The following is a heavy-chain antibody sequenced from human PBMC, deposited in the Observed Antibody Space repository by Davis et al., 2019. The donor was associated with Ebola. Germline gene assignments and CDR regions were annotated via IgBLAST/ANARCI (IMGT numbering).Heavy chain of an antibody. V-gene: IGHV5-10-1*01. CDR2: IDPSDSYT. CDR3: ARHGAVVAATSVTTPGNYYYGMDV. CDR1: GYSFTSYW. D-gene: IGHD2-15*01. Sequence: GESLKISCKGSGYSFTSYWISWVRQMPGKGLEWMGRIDPSDSYTNYSPSFQGHVPISADKSISTAYLPLSSLKASDTAMYYCARHGAVVAATSVTTPGNYYYGMDVWGQGTTVTVSS. J-gene: IGHJ6*02.